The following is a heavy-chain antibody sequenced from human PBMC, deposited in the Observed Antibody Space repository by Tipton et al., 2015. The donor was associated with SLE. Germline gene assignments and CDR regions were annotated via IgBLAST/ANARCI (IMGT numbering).Heavy chain of an antibody. Sequence: TLSLTCAVHGGSFCGYYWTWIRQPPGKGLEWIGEIIHSGSTNHNPSLKSRVTISEDASKNQFSLKVNSVTAADTAVYFCARGWGSGSFDYWGQGTLVTVSS. CDR3: ARGWGSGSFDY. J-gene: IGHJ4*02. V-gene: IGHV4-34*01. CDR2: IIHSGST. CDR1: GGSFCGYY. D-gene: IGHD3-10*01.